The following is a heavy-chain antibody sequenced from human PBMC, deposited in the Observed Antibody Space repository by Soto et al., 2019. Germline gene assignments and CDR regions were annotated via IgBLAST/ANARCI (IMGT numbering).Heavy chain of an antibody. D-gene: IGHD5-12*01. Sequence: GGSLRLSCAASGFTFDDYTMHWVRQAPGKGLEWVSLISWDGGSTYYADSVKGRFTISRDNSKNSLYLQMNSLRTEDTALYYCAKGMATMPPSEDSPGNYYYGMDVWGQGTTVTVSS. J-gene: IGHJ6*02. CDR1: GFTFDDYT. CDR2: ISWDGGST. CDR3: AKGMATMPPSEDSPGNYYYGMDV. V-gene: IGHV3-43*01.